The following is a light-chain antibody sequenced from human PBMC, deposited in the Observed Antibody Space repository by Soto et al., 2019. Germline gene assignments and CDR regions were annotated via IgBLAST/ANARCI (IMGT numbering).Light chain of an antibody. CDR1: QSISSW. J-gene: IGKJ2*01. Sequence: DIPMTQSPSTLSASVGDRVTITCRASQSISSWLAWYQQKPGKAPKLLIYKASSLESGVPSRFSGSGSGTDFTLTISRLQPDDFATYYCQQYNSYMYTFGQGTKLEIK. CDR2: KAS. CDR3: QQYNSYMYT. V-gene: IGKV1-5*03.